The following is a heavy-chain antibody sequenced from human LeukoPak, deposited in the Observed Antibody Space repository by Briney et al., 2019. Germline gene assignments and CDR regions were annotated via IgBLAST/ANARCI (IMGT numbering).Heavy chain of an antibody. D-gene: IGHD6-19*01. J-gene: IGHJ4*02. V-gene: IGHV3-33*01. CDR2: IWYDGSNK. CDR3: ARAQVGSGWYNGDY. CDR1: GFTFSSYA. Sequence: GGSLRLSCAASGFTFSSYAMHWVRQAPGKGLEWVAGIWYDGSNKYHADSVKGRFTISRDNSKNTLYLQMNSLRAEDTAVYYCARAQVGSGWYNGDYWGQGTLVTVSS.